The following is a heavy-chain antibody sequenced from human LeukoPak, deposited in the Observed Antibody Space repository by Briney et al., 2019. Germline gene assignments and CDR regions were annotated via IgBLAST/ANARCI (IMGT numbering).Heavy chain of an antibody. Sequence: GASVKVSCKASGYTFTSYDINWVRQATGQGLEWMGWMNPNSGNTGYAQKFQGRVTMTRNTSISTAYMELSSLRSEDTAVYYCARAPLYYYDSSGYYLDYWGQGTLVTVSS. CDR3: ARAPLYYYDSSGYYLDY. V-gene: IGHV1-8*01. J-gene: IGHJ4*02. CDR2: MNPNSGNT. D-gene: IGHD3-22*01. CDR1: GYTFTSYD.